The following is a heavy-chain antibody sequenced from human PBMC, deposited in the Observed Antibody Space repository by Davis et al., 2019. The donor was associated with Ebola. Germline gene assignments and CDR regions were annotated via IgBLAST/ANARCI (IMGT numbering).Heavy chain of an antibody. V-gene: IGHV4-39*07. Sequence: PSETLSLTCTVSGGSISSYYWSWIRQPPGKGLEWIGSIYYSGSTYYNPSLKSRVTISVDMSKNQFSLKLSSVTAADTAVYYCARTIRGDFWSGYNYYYYYYMDVWGNGTTVTVSS. CDR3: ARTIRGDFWSGYNYYYYYYMDV. CDR2: IYYSGST. D-gene: IGHD3-3*01. CDR1: GGSISSYY. J-gene: IGHJ6*03.